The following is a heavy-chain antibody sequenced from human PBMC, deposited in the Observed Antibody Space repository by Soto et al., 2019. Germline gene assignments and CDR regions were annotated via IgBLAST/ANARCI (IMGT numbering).Heavy chain of an antibody. V-gene: IGHV3-30-3*01. D-gene: IGHD2-15*01. CDR2: MLYDGSNK. Sequence: QVQLVESGGGVVQPGRSLRLSCADSGFTSRSYAMHWVRQAPGKGLEWVAVMLYDGSNKNYADSVKGRFTISRDNSKNTLYLQMNSLRSEDTAVYYCARERAGFQTRRGYYYYGMDVWGQGTTVTVSS. CDR3: ARERAGFQTRRGYYYYGMDV. J-gene: IGHJ6*02. CDR1: GFTSRSYA.